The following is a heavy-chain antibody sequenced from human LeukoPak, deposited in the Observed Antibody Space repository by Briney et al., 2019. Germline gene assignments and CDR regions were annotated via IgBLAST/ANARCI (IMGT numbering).Heavy chain of an antibody. V-gene: IGHV4-59*01. Sequence: PSETLSLTCTVSGGSISSYYWSWIRQPPGKGLEWIGYIYYSGSTNYNPSLKSRVTISVDTSKNQFSLKLSSVTAADTAVYYCARVGSYDNNFDYWGQGTLVTVSS. CDR1: GGSISSYY. J-gene: IGHJ4*02. CDR3: ARVGSYDNNFDY. D-gene: IGHD1-26*01. CDR2: IYYSGST.